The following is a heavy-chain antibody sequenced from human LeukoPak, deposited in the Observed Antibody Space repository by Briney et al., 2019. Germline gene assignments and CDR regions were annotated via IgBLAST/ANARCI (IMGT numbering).Heavy chain of an antibody. V-gene: IGHV1-69*04. D-gene: IGHD5-24*01. J-gene: IGHJ4*02. Sequence: GASVKVSCKASGGTFSSYAISWVRQAPGQGLEWMGRIIPILGIANYAQKFQGRVTITADKSTSTAYMELSSLRSEDTAVYYCATGGGVATITGPYYFDYWGQGTLVTVSS. CDR3: ATGGGVATITGPYYFDY. CDR2: IIPILGIA. CDR1: GGTFSSYA.